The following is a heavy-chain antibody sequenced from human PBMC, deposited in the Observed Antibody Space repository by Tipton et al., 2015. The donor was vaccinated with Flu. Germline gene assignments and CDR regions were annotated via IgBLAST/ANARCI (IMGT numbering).Heavy chain of an antibody. CDR3: ARPGGPAAVNPFSYFDF. J-gene: IGHJ4*02. CDR2: ISGYHDDT. CDR1: GYTFTYRF. D-gene: IGHD2-2*01. Sequence: QSGAEVKKTGSSVKVSCKASGYTFTYRFLHWVRQAPGQGLEWMGWISGYHDDTTYAQKFQGRVTMTTDTSTSTVYMELRSLRSDDTAVYYCARPGGPAAVNPFSYFDFWGQGTLVTVSS. V-gene: IGHV1-18*04.